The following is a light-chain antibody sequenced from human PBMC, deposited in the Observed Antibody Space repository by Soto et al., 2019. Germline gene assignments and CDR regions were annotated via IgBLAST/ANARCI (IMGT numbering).Light chain of an antibody. V-gene: IGKV3-15*01. CDR1: QSISSK. CDR2: GAS. Sequence: EIVMTQSPATLSVSPGERATLSCRASQSISSKLGWYQQRPGQAPRLLIYGASTRATGIPARFSGSGSGTEFTLTISSLQSEDSAVYYCQQYNSWTTITFGQGTRLENK. CDR3: QQYNSWTTIT. J-gene: IGKJ5*01.